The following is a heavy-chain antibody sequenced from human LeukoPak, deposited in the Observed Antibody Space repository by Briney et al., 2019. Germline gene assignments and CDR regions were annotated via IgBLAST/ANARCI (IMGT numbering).Heavy chain of an antibody. Sequence: ASVKVSCKASGYSLTGYYMHWVRQAPGQGLEWMGWIDPNNGHTNYVQKFQGRVTMTRDTSTSTVYMDLSRLRFDDTALYYCATEVGAIPYWGQGTLVTVSS. D-gene: IGHD2-21*01. J-gene: IGHJ4*02. V-gene: IGHV1-2*02. CDR1: GYSLTGYY. CDR2: IDPNNGHT. CDR3: ATEVGAIPY.